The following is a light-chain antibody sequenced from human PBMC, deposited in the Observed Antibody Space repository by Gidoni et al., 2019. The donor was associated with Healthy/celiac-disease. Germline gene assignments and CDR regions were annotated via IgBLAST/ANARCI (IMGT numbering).Light chain of an antibody. CDR1: SSDVGGYNS. CDR2: EVS. Sequence: QSALTQPPSASGSPGQSVTIPCTGTSSDVGGYNSFSWYQQHPGKAPKLMIYEVSKRPSGVPDRFSGSKSGNTASLTVSGLQAEDEADYYCSSYAGSAWVFGTGTKVTVL. V-gene: IGLV2-8*01. CDR3: SSYAGSAWV. J-gene: IGLJ1*01.